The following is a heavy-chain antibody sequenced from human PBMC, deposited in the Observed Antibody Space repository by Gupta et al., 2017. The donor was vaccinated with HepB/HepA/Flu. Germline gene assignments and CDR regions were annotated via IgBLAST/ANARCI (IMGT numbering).Heavy chain of an antibody. Sequence: QVQLQESGPGLVKPSETLSLTCTVSGGSISSYYWSWIRQPPGKGLEWIGYIYYSGSTNYNPSIKSRVTRAVDTSKNQFSLKRRAVTAAETAVYYCARQDSYYYDSSGYYYDAFDIGGQGTMVTVSS. V-gene: IGHV4-59*08. D-gene: IGHD3-22*01. CDR2: IYYSGST. CDR1: GGSISSYY. J-gene: IGHJ3*02. CDR3: ARQDSYYYDSSGYYYDAFDI.